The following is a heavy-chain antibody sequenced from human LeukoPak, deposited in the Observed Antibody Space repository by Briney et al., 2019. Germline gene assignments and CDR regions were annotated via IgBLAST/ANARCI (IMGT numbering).Heavy chain of an antibody. CDR3: AELGITMIGGV. CDR1: GFTFRTYS. Sequence: PGGSLRLSCEASGFTFRTYSMSWVRRAPGKGLEWVSSISSSGDYIYYADSVKGRFTISRDNAKNSLYLQMNSLRAEDTAVYYCAELGITMIGGVWGKGTTVTISS. V-gene: IGHV3-21*01. J-gene: IGHJ6*04. D-gene: IGHD3-10*02. CDR2: ISSSGDYI.